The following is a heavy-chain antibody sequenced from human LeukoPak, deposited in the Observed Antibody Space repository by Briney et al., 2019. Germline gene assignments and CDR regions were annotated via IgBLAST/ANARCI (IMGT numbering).Heavy chain of an antibody. CDR3: VAAMVARAIDY. D-gene: IGHD5-18*01. Sequence: GGSLRLSCSASGFTFSSYAMYWVRQAPGKGLEYVSAVSSNGDSTYYAGSVKGRFTISRNNSKNTLYLQMSSLRAEDTAVYYCVAAMVARAIDYWGQGTLVTVSS. V-gene: IGHV3-64D*06. CDR2: VSSNGDST. CDR1: GFTFSSYA. J-gene: IGHJ4*02.